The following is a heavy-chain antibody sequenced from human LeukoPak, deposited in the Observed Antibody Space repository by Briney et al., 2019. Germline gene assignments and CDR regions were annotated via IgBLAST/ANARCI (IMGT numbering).Heavy chain of an antibody. CDR3: ARGVAAAGSRLDP. CDR1: GYSFTGYY. CDR2: INPNSGGT. V-gene: IGHV1-2*02. D-gene: IGHD6-13*01. J-gene: IGHJ5*02. Sequence: ASVKVSCKTSGYSFTGYYIHWVRQAPGQGFEWLGWINPNSGGTNYAQKSQDSVSMTRDTSINTAYMELSSLRLDDTAVYYCARGVAAAGSRLDPWGQGILITVSS.